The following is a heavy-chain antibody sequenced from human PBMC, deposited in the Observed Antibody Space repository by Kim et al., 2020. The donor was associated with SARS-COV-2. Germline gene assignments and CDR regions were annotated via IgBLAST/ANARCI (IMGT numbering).Heavy chain of an antibody. Sequence: GGSLRLSCAASGFTFTNAWMSWVRQAPGKGLEWVGRIRSLPSGGTADYAAPVKGRFTISRDDSKTTLYLQMNNLKVEDTALYYCIASDSGACCSEYWGQGPLFTVSS. CDR3: IASDSGACCSEY. CDR2: IRSLPSGGTA. CDR1: GFTFTNAW. D-gene: IGHD2-21*02. J-gene: IGHJ4*02. V-gene: IGHV3-15*01.